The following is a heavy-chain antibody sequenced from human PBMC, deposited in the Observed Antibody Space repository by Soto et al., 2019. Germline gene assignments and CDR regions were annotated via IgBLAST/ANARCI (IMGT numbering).Heavy chain of an antibody. CDR1: GYSGGIGYH. J-gene: IGHJ1*01. CDR2: VYYTGAT. V-gene: IGHV4-39*02. D-gene: IGHD2-2*01. CDR3: GRDYKTSSRPYFPL. Sequence: GYSGGIGYHRGMIRKPPGKELEWVGTVYYTGATYYNPSLKTRLTMSVDTSKNQFSLKLSSVTAADTAVYYCGRDYKTSSRPYFPLRGQGTLVTVSS.